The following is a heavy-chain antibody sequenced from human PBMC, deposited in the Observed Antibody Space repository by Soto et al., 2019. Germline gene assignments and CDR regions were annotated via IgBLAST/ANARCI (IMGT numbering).Heavy chain of an antibody. CDR1: GYSIDSVGSY. CDR2: NYYSGIT. Sequence: TLSLTCTVFGYSIDSVGSYWTWIRQHPGKGLEWIGYNYYSGITYYNPSLKSRVTISLDTSKNQFSLKLSSVTAADTAVYYCARGSSIAGLYYGMDVWGQGTTVT. J-gene: IGHJ6*02. CDR3: ARGSSIAGLYYGMDV. D-gene: IGHD6-6*01. V-gene: IGHV4-31*03.